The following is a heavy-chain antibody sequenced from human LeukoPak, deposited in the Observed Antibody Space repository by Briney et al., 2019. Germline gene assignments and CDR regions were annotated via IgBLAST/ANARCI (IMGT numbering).Heavy chain of an antibody. V-gene: IGHV3-15*07. CDR2: IRSNSDGGTI. CDR3: ATDFYDST. Sequence: GGSLRLSCVLSTFTKAWMNWVRQAPGKGLEWVGRIRSNSDGGTIDYAAPVKGRFTLSRDDSKTTLYLQMNSLQTEDTAVYYCATDFYDSTWGQGTLVTVSS. CDR1: TFTKAW. J-gene: IGHJ5*02. D-gene: IGHD3-22*01.